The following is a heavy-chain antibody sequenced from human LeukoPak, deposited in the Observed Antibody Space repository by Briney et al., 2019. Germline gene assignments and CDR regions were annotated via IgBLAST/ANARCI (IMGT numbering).Heavy chain of an antibody. Sequence: SETLSLTCTVSGGSISSGSYYWSWIRQPAGKGLEWIGRIYTSGSTNYNPSLKSRVTISVDTSKNQFSLKLSSVTAADTAVYYCARGGNRSMVRLYYFDYWGQGTLVTVSS. CDR2: IYTSGST. J-gene: IGHJ4*02. D-gene: IGHD3-10*01. V-gene: IGHV4-61*02. CDR1: GGSISSGSYY. CDR3: ARGGNRSMVRLYYFDY.